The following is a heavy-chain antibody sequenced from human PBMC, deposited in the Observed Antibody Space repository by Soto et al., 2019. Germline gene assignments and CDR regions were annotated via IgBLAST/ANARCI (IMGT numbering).Heavy chain of an antibody. CDR2: ISGTGGSS. CDR1: EFTFSTYT. CDR3: AKRAVAGRNWYFDL. V-gene: IGHV3-23*01. D-gene: IGHD6-19*01. J-gene: IGHJ2*01. Sequence: EVQLLESGGGLVQPGGSLRLSCAASEFTFSTYTMSWVRQAPGKGMECVSAISGTGGSSSYTDSVKGRFTISRDNSKNTLSLQMDSLRAEDTARYYCAKRAVAGRNWYFDLWGRGTLVTVSS.